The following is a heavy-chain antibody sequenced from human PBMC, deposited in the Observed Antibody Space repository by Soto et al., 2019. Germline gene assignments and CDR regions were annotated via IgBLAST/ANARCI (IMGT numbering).Heavy chain of an antibody. D-gene: IGHD3-16*01. Sequence: QVQLVESGGGVVPPGRSLRLSCAASGFTFSLYGMHWVRQAPGKGLEWVAGIWYDGSNKFYADSVKGRFTISRDNSKNTLYLQMNSLRDEDTAVYYCARGLRGISCYGMDVWGQGTTVIVSS. CDR3: ARGLRGISCYGMDV. J-gene: IGHJ6*02. CDR1: GFTFSLYG. V-gene: IGHV3-33*01. CDR2: IWYDGSNK.